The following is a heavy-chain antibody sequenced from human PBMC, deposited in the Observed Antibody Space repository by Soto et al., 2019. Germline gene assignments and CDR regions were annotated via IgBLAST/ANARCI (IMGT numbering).Heavy chain of an antibody. D-gene: IGHD1-20*01. CDR2: MNPNSGNT. V-gene: IGHV1-8*01. CDR3: AREYNWRQRFDP. J-gene: IGHJ5*02. CDR1: GYTFTSYD. Sequence: QVQLVQSGAEVKKPGASVKVSCKASGYTFTSYDINWVRQAPGQGLEWMGWMNPNSGNTGYAQKFQGRVTMTRNTSQSTAYMELSSLRSEDTDVYYCAREYNWRQRFDPWGQGTLVTVSS.